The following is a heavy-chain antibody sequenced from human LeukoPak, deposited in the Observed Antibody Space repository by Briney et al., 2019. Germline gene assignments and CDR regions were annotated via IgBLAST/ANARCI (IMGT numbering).Heavy chain of an antibody. D-gene: IGHD1-7*01. Sequence: GSLTLSCAASGFTFSSFVLSWVRQAPGKGLEWVAVISYDGSNKYYADSVKGRFTISRDNSKNTLYLQMNSLRAEDTAVYYCAKDLGITGTRNDYWGQGTLVTVSS. CDR1: GFTFSSFV. CDR2: ISYDGSNK. J-gene: IGHJ4*02. CDR3: AKDLGITGTRNDY. V-gene: IGHV3-30*18.